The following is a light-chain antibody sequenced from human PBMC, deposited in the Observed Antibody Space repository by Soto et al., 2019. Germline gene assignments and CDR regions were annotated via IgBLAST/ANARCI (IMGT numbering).Light chain of an antibody. CDR1: TGAVTSGHY. CDR2: HTS. CDR3: LLSYSGNWV. Sequence: QAVVTQEPSLTVSPGGTVTLTCGSTTGAVTSGHYPYWFQQKPGQAPRTLIYHTSNKHSWTPARFSGALLGGKAALTLSGALPEDEAEYYCLLSYSGNWVFGGGTKLTVL. V-gene: IGLV7-46*01. J-gene: IGLJ3*02.